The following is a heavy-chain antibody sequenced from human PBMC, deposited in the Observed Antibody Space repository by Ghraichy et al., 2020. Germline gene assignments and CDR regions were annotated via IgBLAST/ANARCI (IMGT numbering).Heavy chain of an antibody. D-gene: IGHD4-23*01. CDR1: GFTFSSYA. Sequence: GESLNISCAASGFTFSSYAMSWVRRAPGKGLEWVSAISGSGGSTYYADSVKGRFTISRDNSKNTLYLQMNSLRAEDTAVYYCAKDRDYGGNTYYFDYWGQGTLVTVSS. CDR3: AKDRDYGGNTYYFDY. V-gene: IGHV3-23*01. J-gene: IGHJ4*02. CDR2: ISGSGGST.